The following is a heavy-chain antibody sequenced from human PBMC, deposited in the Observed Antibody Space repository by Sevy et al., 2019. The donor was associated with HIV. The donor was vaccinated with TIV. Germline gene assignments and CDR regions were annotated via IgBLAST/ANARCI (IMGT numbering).Heavy chain of an antibody. V-gene: IGHV3-21*01. CDR1: GFTFSSYS. CDR2: ISSSSSYI. CDR3: ARERIGGAVRAFDI. J-gene: IGHJ3*02. Sequence: GGSLRLSCAASGFTFSSYSMNWVRQAPGKGLEWVSSISSSSSYIYYADSVKGRFTISRDNAKNSLYLQMNSLRAEDTAVYYCARERIGGAVRAFDIWGQGTMVTVSS. D-gene: IGHD1-26*01.